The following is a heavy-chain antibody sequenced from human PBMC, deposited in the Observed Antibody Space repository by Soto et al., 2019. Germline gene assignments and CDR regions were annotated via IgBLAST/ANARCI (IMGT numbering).Heavy chain of an antibody. Sequence: QVQLVQSGAEVKKPGSSVKVSCKASGGTFSSYAISWVRQAPGQGLEWMGGIIPIFGTANYAQKFQGRVTITADESTNTAHRELSSLRSEDTAMYYCASRDSSGYYRNYYGMDVWGQGTTVTVSS. CDR2: IIPIFGTA. CDR3: ASRDSSGYYRNYYGMDV. CDR1: GGTFSSYA. D-gene: IGHD3-22*01. V-gene: IGHV1-69*12. J-gene: IGHJ6*02.